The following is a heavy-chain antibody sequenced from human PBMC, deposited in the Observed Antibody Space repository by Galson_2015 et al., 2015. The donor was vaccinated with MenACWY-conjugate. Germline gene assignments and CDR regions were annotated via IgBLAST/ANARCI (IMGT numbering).Heavy chain of an antibody. D-gene: IGHD3-10*01. CDR1: GYSFTGYW. CDR3: ARRGVRGLTDDAFDI. CDR2: IYPGDSDT. V-gene: IGHV5-51*01. J-gene: IGHJ3*02. Sequence: QSGAEVKKSGDSLKISCEASGYSFTGYWIVWVRQMPGKGLEWMGIIYPGDSDTTYSPSFEGQVTMSADKSIRTAYLQWSSLKTSDSAIYFCARRGVRGLTDDAFDIWGQGTMVTVSS.